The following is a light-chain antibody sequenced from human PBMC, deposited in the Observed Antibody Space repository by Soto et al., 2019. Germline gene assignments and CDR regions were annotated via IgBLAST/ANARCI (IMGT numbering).Light chain of an antibody. Sequence: DIQLTQSPSFLSASVGDRVTITCRASQDIGSYLAWYQQKPGQAPKLLIYTASTLQSGVPSRFSGSESGTEFTLTISSLQPEDFASYYCQQLIDYPLTFGPGTKEDIK. J-gene: IGKJ3*01. CDR3: QQLIDYPLT. CDR2: TAS. CDR1: QDIGSY. V-gene: IGKV1-9*01.